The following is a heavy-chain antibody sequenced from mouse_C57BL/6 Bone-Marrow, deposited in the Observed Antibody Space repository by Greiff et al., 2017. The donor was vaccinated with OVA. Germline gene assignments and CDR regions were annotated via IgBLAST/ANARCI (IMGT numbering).Heavy chain of an antibody. CDR3: ARGQLRFSWFAY. CDR1: GYTFTSYW. J-gene: IGHJ3*01. D-gene: IGHD3-2*02. Sequence: QVQLQQPGAELVRPGTSVKLSCKASGYTFTSYWMHWVKQRPGQGLEWIGVIDPSDSYTNYNQKFKGKATLTVDTSSSTAYMQLSSLTSEDSAVDYCARGQLRFSWFAYWGQGTLVTVSA. V-gene: IGHV1-59*01. CDR2: IDPSDSYT.